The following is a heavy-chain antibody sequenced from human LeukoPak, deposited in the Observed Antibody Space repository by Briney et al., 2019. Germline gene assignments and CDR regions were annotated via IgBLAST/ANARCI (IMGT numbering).Heavy chain of an antibody. J-gene: IGHJ4*02. CDR2: ISGSGGST. D-gene: IGHD6-6*01. V-gene: IGHV3-23*01. CDR3: AKGTRIAALPLYYFDY. Sequence: GGSLRLSCAASGFTFSSYAMSWVRQAPGKGLEWVSAISGSGGSTYYADSVKGRFTISRDNSKNTLYLQMNSLRAEDTAVYYCAKGTRIAALPLYYFDYWGQGTLVTVSS. CDR1: GFTFSSYA.